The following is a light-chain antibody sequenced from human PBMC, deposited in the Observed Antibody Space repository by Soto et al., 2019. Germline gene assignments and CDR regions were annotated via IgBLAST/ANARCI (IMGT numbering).Light chain of an antibody. CDR2: GNN. CDR3: CSYGGGNNFYV. CDR1: SSNIGAGYD. Sequence: QSVLTQPPSMSGAPGQRVTLSCTGSSSNIGAGYDVHWYQHLPGTAPKLLLFGNNNRPSGVPDRFSGSKSGTSASLAITGLQADDEAYYYCCSYGGGNNFYVFGTGTKLTVL. V-gene: IGLV1-40*01. J-gene: IGLJ1*01.